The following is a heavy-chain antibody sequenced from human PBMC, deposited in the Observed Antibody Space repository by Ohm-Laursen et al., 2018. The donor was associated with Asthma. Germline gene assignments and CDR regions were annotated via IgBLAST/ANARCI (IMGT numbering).Heavy chain of an antibody. J-gene: IGHJ4*02. D-gene: IGHD3-3*01. CDR2: GGSYYDGGLK. CDR1: GFTFRNYD. V-gene: IGHV3-30-3*01. Sequence: SSLRLSCAASGFTFRNYDMHWVRQAPGKGLERVAVGGSYYDGGLKYYADSVNGRFTVSRDDSKNTLYLQMNSLRPDDTAVYYCARDVMEWYLPAFDFWGQGTLVTVSS. CDR3: ARDVMEWYLPAFDF.